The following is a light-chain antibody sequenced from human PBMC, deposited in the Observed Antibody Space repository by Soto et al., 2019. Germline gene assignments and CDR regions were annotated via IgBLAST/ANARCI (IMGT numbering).Light chain of an antibody. CDR2: AAS. Sequence: AIQLTQPPSSLSASVGDRVTITCRASQGIRNDLGWYQQKPGKAPKLLIYAASSLQSGVPSRFSGSASGTDFTLTISSLQPEDFATYYCLQDYSYPWTFGQGTKVDI. J-gene: IGKJ1*01. CDR1: QGIRND. V-gene: IGKV1-6*01. CDR3: LQDYSYPWT.